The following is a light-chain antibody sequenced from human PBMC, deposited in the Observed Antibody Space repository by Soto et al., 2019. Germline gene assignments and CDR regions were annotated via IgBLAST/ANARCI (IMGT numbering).Light chain of an antibody. V-gene: IGKV3-15*01. CDR1: QSVSSD. J-gene: IGKJ4*01. CDR2: GAA. CDR3: QQYNEWPIT. Sequence: EVVMTQSPATLSVSPGERVLLSCRASQSVSSDLAWYHQKPGQPPRLLIYGAATRATGIPGRFSGSWSGTECTLTISRLQSEDFGVYYCQQYNEWPITFGRGPKVEIK.